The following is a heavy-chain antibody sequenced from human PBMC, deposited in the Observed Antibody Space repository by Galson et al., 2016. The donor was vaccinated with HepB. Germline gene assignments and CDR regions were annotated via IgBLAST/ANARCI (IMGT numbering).Heavy chain of an antibody. Sequence: SLRLSCAASGFTFSSYTMHWVRQAPGKGLEWVAVILYNGGSEYYADSVKGRFTISRDKSKNPLYLQMNSLSAEDTAVYYCAAEYSSSMGAFDIWGQGTRVTVSS. CDR2: ILYNGGSE. D-gene: IGHD6-6*01. J-gene: IGHJ3*02. CDR1: GFTFSSYT. V-gene: IGHV3-30-3*01. CDR3: AAEYSSSMGAFDI.